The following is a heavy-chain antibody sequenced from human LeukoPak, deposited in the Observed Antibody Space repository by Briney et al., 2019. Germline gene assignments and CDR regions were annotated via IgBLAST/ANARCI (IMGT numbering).Heavy chain of an antibody. CDR1: DGSISSSNW. J-gene: IGHJ4*02. V-gene: IGHV4-4*02. Sequence: SETLSLTCVVSDGSISSSNWWSWVRQPPGKGLEWIGEIYHSGSTNYNPSLKSRVTISVDKSKNQFSLKLYSVTAADTAVYYCATLAVRAAAEVDYWGQGTLVTVSS. D-gene: IGHD6-13*01. CDR3: ATLAVRAAAEVDY. CDR2: IYHSGST.